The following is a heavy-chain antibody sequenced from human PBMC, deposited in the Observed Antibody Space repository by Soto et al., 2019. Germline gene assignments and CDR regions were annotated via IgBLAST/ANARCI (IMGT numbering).Heavy chain of an antibody. CDR1: GYTFTRYG. D-gene: IGHD2-8*01. V-gene: IGHV1-18*01. CDR3: AKNGQPPYYYYGLDV. CDR2: ISGYNGDT. Sequence: QGHLVQSGAEVKNPGTSVKVSCKASGYTFTRYGISWVRQAPGQGLEWMGWISGYNGDTNYAQNLHARVTMTIDTSTSTAYMELRSMTSDDTAVYYCAKNGQPPYYYYGLDVWGQGTTVTVSS. J-gene: IGHJ6*02.